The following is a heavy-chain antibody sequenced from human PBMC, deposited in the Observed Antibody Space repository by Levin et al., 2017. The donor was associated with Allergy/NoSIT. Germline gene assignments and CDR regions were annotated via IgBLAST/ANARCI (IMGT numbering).Heavy chain of an antibody. Sequence: GGSLRLSCAASGFTFSNFWRSWVRQAPGKGLEWVGRIISKAGGGTTDYAAPVKGRFTISRDDSKNTLYLQMNSLNTETAAVYYWTTHSETYVLGHWGQGTLVTVSS. CDR3: TTHSETYVLGH. CDR1: GFTFSNFW. CDR2: IISKAGGGTT. D-gene: IGHD1-26*01. V-gene: IGHV3-15*01. J-gene: IGHJ4*02.